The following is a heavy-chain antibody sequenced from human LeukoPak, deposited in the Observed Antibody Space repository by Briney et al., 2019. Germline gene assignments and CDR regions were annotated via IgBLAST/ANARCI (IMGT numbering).Heavy chain of an antibody. CDR3: ARGIKVAGTLGLYCYYGMDV. D-gene: IGHD6-19*01. CDR2: INHSGST. Sequence: PSETLSLTCAVYGGSFSGYYWSWIRQPPGKGLEWIGEINHSGSTNYNPSLKSRVTISVDTSKNQFSLKLSSVTAADTAVYYCARGIKVAGTLGLYCYYGMDVWGQGITVTVSS. CDR1: GGSFSGYY. V-gene: IGHV4-34*01. J-gene: IGHJ6*02.